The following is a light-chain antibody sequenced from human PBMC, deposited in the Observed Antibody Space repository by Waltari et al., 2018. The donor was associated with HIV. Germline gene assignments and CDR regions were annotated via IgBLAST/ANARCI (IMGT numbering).Light chain of an antibody. J-gene: IGLJ2*01. Sequence: NFMLTQPHSVSESPGKTVTISCTGTSGNIASNYVQWYQQRPGSVPTTVIYEDNQRPSGVPDRVSGSIDRSSNPPSHTVSGLKTEDEADYDCQSYEFANHRVIFCGGTKLTVL. CDR1: SGNIASNY. V-gene: IGLV6-57*02. CDR3: QSYEFANHRVI. CDR2: EDN.